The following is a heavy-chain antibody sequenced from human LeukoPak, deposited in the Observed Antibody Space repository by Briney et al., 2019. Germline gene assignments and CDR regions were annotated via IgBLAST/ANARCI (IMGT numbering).Heavy chain of an antibody. CDR3: ARARRDGYIYDY. J-gene: IGHJ4*02. CDR1: GYTFTTYG. V-gene: IGHV1-18*01. Sequence: GASVKVSCKASGYTFTTYGISWVRQAPGQGLEWMGWISPYRGNINYAQKFQDRVTMTTDTSTSTAYMELRSLRSDDTAVYYCARARRDGYIYDYWGQGTLVTVSS. D-gene: IGHD5-24*01. CDR2: ISPYRGNI.